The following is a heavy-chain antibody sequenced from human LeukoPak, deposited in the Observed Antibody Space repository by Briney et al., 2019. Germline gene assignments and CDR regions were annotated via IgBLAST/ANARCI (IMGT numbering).Heavy chain of an antibody. V-gene: IGHV4-34*01. Sequence: SETLSLTCAVFGGPFSDYYWRWIRRPPGKGLEWLGEINHSGSANYMPSLKSRVSISVDTSKNQFSLRLSSVTAADTAFYYCARGRFGVHSYYYMDVWGKGTAVTVSS. CDR1: GGPFSDYY. CDR2: INHSGSA. D-gene: IGHD3-3*01. J-gene: IGHJ6*03. CDR3: ARGRFGVHSYYYMDV.